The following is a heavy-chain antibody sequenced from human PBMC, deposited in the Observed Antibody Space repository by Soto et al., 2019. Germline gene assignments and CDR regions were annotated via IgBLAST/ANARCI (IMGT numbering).Heavy chain of an antibody. CDR3: ARYRREAVAGYTLDN. CDR2: IYYSGST. CDR1: GGSISSGGYY. Sequence: SETLSLTCTVSGGSISSGGYYWSWIRQHPGKGLEWIGYIYYSGSTYYNPSLKSRVTISEDTSKSQFSLKVNSMTAADTAVYYCARYRREAVAGYTLDNWGQGILVTVSS. D-gene: IGHD6-13*01. J-gene: IGHJ4*02. V-gene: IGHV4-31*03.